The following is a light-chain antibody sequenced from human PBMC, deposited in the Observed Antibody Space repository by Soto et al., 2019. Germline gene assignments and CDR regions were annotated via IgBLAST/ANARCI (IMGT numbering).Light chain of an antibody. CDR3: QQSYNTPPT. CDR1: QTITIF. J-gene: IGKJ1*01. V-gene: IGKV1-39*01. CDR2: GAT. Sequence: DIQMTQSPSSLSASVGDSVTITCRASQTITIFLNWYQQKPGKAPKLLIYGATSLQRGVPLRFSGNVFGTDYTLTISSLHPEDFAPYYCQQSYNTPPTFGQGTKVEI.